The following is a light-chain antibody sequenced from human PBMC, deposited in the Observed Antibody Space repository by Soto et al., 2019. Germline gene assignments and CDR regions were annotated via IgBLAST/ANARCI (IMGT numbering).Light chain of an antibody. J-gene: IGKJ4*01. V-gene: IGKV3-11*01. Sequence: EIVLTQSPDTLSLSPGERATLSCRASQSVSNYLIWYQQKPGQAPRLLIYDTFNRATGIPARFSGSGSGTDFTLPISSPNPEGFAVYYCQQRAQWPITFGGGTKVEIK. CDR1: QSVSNY. CDR2: DTF. CDR3: QQRAQWPIT.